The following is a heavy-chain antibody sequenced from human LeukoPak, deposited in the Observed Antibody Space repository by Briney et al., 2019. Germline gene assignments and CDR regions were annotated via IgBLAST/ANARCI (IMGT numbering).Heavy chain of an antibody. Sequence: ASVKVSCKASGYTLTSYGISWVRQAPGQGLEWMGWISAYNGNTNYAQKLQGRVTMTEDTSTDTAYMELSSLRSEDTAVYYCATDCAPYYDSSGDAFDIWGQGTMVTVSS. CDR3: ATDCAPYYDSSGDAFDI. CDR2: ISAYNGNT. CDR1: GYTLTSYG. D-gene: IGHD3-22*01. V-gene: IGHV1-18*01. J-gene: IGHJ3*02.